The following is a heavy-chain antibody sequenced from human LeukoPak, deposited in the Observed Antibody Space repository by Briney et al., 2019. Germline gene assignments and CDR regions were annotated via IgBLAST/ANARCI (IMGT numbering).Heavy chain of an antibody. CDR3: SGENYYDISYY. Sequence: LRLSCAASGFTFSSYAMRWVRQAPGKGLEWVSAISGSGGSTYYADSVKGRFTISRDNSKNTLYLQMNSLRAEYTAVYYCSGENYYDISYYWGQGTLVTVSS. V-gene: IGHV3-23*01. CDR1: GFTFSSYA. J-gene: IGHJ4*02. CDR2: ISGSGGST. D-gene: IGHD3-22*01.